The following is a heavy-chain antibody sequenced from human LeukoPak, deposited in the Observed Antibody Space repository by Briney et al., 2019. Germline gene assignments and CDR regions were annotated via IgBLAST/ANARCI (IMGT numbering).Heavy chain of an antibody. Sequence: GESLKISCKGSGYSFTSYWIGWVRQMPGKGLEWMGIIYPGDSDTRYSPSFQGQVTISADKSISTAYLQWSSLKASDTAMYCCASKYYDILTGTLTDAFDIWGQGTMVTVSS. V-gene: IGHV5-51*01. CDR1: GYSFTSYW. CDR3: ASKYYDILTGTLTDAFDI. CDR2: IYPGDSDT. J-gene: IGHJ3*02. D-gene: IGHD3-9*01.